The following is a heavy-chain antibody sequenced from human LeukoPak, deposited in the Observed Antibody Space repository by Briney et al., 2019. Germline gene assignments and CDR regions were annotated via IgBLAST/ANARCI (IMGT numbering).Heavy chain of an antibody. Sequence: GGSLRLSCAASGFTFSSYAIHWVRQAPGKGLEFVSAINRYGDSTYYADSVKGRFTISRDDSKNTVYLQMGSLRAEDMAVYYCARARRDCSGGSCYSYYFDFWGQGTLVTVSS. J-gene: IGHJ4*02. CDR2: INRYGDST. V-gene: IGHV3-64*02. CDR1: GFTFSSYA. D-gene: IGHD2-15*01. CDR3: ARARRDCSGGSCYSYYFDF.